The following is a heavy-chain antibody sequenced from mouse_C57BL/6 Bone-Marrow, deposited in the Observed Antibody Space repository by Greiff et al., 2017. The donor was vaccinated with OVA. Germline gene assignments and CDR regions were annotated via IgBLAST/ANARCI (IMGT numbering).Heavy chain of an antibody. CDR3: AIHYYGSSKDWYFDV. CDR2: INPYNGGT. Sequence: VQLQQSGPVLVKPGASVKMSCKASGYTFTDYYMNWVKQSHGKSLEWIGVINPYNGGTSYNQKFKGKATLTVDKSSSTAYMELNSLTSEDSAVYYCAIHYYGSSKDWYFDVWGTGTTVTVSS. CDR1: GYTFTDYY. J-gene: IGHJ1*03. D-gene: IGHD1-1*01. V-gene: IGHV1-19*01.